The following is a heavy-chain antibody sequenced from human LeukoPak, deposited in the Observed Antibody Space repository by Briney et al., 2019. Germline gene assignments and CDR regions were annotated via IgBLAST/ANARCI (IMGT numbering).Heavy chain of an antibody. Sequence: GGSLRLSCTASGFTFSDHAMHWIRQAPGKGLEWVTVISYHARDQFYADSVKGRFTVSRDNSRNILYLQMNSLRVEDSAVYYCAAQPCINGICYLDYWGQGALVTVSS. D-gene: IGHD2-8*01. V-gene: IGHV3-30*04. J-gene: IGHJ4*02. CDR2: ISYHARDQ. CDR3: AAQPCINGICYLDY. CDR1: GFTFSDHA.